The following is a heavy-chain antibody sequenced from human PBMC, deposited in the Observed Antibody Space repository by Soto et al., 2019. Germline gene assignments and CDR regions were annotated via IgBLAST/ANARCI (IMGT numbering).Heavy chain of an antibody. Sequence: GSLRLSCAVSGFTVSNNYMSWVRQAPGKGPEWVAVIYSVGNRYYADSVKGRFSVSRDSAKNTLYLQMDNLRAEDTAVYYCARDYSSTLSNPFDYWGQGTRVTVSS. J-gene: IGHJ4*02. CDR3: ARDYSSTLSNPFDY. CDR2: IYSVGNR. CDR1: GFTVSNNY. V-gene: IGHV3-53*01. D-gene: IGHD2-15*01.